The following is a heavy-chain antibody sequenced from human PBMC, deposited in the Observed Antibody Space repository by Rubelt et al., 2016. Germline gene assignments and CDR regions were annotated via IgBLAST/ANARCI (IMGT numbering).Heavy chain of an antibody. D-gene: IGHD5-24*01. CDR3: AKDHGHSFDY. Sequence: VQLVESGGGLVQPGGSLRLSCAASGFSFSASNMHWVRQSPGKGLEWLAFIRYDGSDQTYADSVKGRFTFSRDNSKNTLYLQMNSLRPEDTAVYYCAKDHGHSFDYWGQGTLVTVSS. V-gene: IGHV3-30*02. CDR1: GFSFSASN. CDR2: IRYDGSDQ. J-gene: IGHJ4*02.